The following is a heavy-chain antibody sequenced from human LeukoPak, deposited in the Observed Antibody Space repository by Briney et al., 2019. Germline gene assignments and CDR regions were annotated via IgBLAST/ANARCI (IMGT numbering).Heavy chain of an antibody. CDR1: GDSITSYY. Sequence: SETLSLTCTVSGDSITSYYWSWIRRPPGKGLEYIGYIHYSGTSDYNPSLKSRVTISLDTSKNQFSLRLTSVIAADTAVYYCARRHRGATSDLDWFDPWGQGTLVTVSS. CDR3: ARRHRGATSDLDWFDP. CDR2: IHYSGTS. V-gene: IGHV4-59*08. J-gene: IGHJ5*02. D-gene: IGHD1-26*01.